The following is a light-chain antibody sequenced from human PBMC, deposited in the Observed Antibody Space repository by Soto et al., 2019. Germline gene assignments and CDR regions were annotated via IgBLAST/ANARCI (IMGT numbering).Light chain of an antibody. CDR1: QSVSSSY. CDR2: GAS. J-gene: IGKJ5*01. V-gene: IGKV3-20*01. Sequence: ESVSTQSLRTLSLCPEERATLSCGASQSVSSSYLAWYQQKPGQSPRLLISGASMRASGVPVRFIGSGSGTDFTLTITRLEPEDFAVYYCQQDGGSPMTFGLGTLMEIK. CDR3: QQDGGSPMT.